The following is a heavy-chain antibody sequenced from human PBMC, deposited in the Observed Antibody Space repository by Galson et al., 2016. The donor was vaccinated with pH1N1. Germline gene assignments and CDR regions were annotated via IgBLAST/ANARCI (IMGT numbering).Heavy chain of an antibody. V-gene: IGHV3-7*01. CDR3: VRAIGAAGSY. D-gene: IGHD6-13*01. Sequence: SLRLSCAASGFTFSSYWMTWVRQAPGKGLEWVANIKQDGSEKYYVDSVKGRFTISRDNAKNSVYLQMNSLRAGDTAVYYCVRAIGAAGSYWGQGTLVTVSS. CDR1: GFTFSSYW. J-gene: IGHJ4*02. CDR2: IKQDGSEK.